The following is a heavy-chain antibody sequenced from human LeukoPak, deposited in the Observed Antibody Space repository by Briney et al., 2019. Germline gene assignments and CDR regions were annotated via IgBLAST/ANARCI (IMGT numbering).Heavy chain of an antibody. V-gene: IGHV3-7*01. CDR2: IKGDGNEK. Sequence: QPGGSLRLSCAASGFSFSRYWMNWVRQASGKGIEWVANIKGDGNEKTYVDSVKGRFSISRDNARNSLYLQMDSLRAEDTAVYYCAKEGAYPIITYDSWGQGALVSVSS. D-gene: IGHD3-10*01. CDR1: GFSFSRYW. J-gene: IGHJ5*01. CDR3: AKEGAYPIITYDS.